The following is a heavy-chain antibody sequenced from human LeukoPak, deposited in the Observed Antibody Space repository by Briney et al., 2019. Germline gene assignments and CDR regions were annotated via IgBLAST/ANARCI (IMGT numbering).Heavy chain of an antibody. J-gene: IGHJ4*02. CDR3: ARGLYDQYYFDY. CDR1: GGSISSYY. Sequence: SETLSLTCTVSGGSISSYYWSWIRQPPGKGLEWIGYIYYSGSTNYNPSLKSRVTISVDTSKNQFSLKLSSVTAADTAVYYCARGLYDQYYFDYWGQGTLVTVSS. V-gene: IGHV4-59*01. CDR2: IYYSGST. D-gene: IGHD3-3*01.